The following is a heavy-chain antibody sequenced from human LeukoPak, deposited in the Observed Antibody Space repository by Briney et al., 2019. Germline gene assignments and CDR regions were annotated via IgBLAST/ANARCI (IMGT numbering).Heavy chain of an antibody. CDR3: AKKVPANWGSYFDY. CDR2: ISGSGDST. CDR1: GFTFSSYA. D-gene: IGHD7-27*01. J-gene: IGHJ4*02. Sequence: GGSLRLSCAASGFTFSSYAMSWVRQAPGKGLEWVSAISGSGDSTYSTDSVKGRFTISRDNSKNTLYLQMNSLRAVDTAVYYCAKKVPANWGSYFDYWGQGTLVTVSS. V-gene: IGHV3-23*01.